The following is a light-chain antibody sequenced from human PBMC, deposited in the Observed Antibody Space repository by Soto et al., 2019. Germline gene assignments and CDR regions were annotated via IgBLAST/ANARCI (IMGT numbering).Light chain of an antibody. V-gene: IGKV1-39*01. CDR2: SAS. Sequence: DVQMTQSPSSLSASVGDRVTITCRASQSVTTYLNWYQETPGKAPKLLIYSASNVQSGVQSRLRGSGSGTDFTLTISSLEPEDFATYYCQHSYLSPLTFGGGTKVDIK. CDR3: QHSYLSPLT. J-gene: IGKJ4*01. CDR1: QSVTTY.